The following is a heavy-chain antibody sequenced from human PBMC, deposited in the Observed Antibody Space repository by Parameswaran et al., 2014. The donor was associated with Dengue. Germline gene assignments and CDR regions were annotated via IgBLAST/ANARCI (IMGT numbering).Heavy chain of an antibody. V-gene: IGHV4-39*07. CDR1: GGSISSSSYY. CDR3: ARGARGENAFDY. Sequence: GSLRLSCTVSGGSISSSSYYWGWIRQPPGKGLEWIGSIYYSGSTYYNPSLKSRVTISVDTSKNQFSLKLSSVTAADTAVYYCARGARGENAFDYWGQGTLVTVSS. CDR2: IYYSGST. D-gene: IGHD2-21*01. J-gene: IGHJ4*02.